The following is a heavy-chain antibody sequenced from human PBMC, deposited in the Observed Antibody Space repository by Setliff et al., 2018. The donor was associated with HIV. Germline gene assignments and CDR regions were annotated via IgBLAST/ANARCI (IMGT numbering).Heavy chain of an antibody. D-gene: IGHD2-2*03. CDR2: IRSNAYGGTT. V-gene: IGHV3-49*04. CDR1: GFTFGDYA. Sequence: QAGGSLRLSCIASGFTFGDYAINWVRQAPGKGLEWVGFIRSNAYGGTTQYAASVKGRFTISRDDSKSIAYLQMNSLKTEDTAVYYCTRDRYPLDIVVVPAQDYWGQGTLVTVSS. J-gene: IGHJ4*02. CDR3: TRDRYPLDIVVVPAQDY.